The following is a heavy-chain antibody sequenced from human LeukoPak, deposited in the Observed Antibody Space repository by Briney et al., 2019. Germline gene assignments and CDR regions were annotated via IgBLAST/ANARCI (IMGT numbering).Heavy chain of an antibody. V-gene: IGHV1-8*03. CDR1: GYTFTSYD. CDR2: KNPNSGNT. J-gene: IGHJ3*02. D-gene: IGHD6-6*01. Sequence: ASVKVSSKASGYTFTSYDINWVRQATGQGLEWMGWKNPNSGNTGYAQKFQGRVTITRNTSISTAYMELSSLRSEDTAVYYCARGGSVYSSSANYAFDIWGQGTMVTVSS. CDR3: ARGGSVYSSSANYAFDI.